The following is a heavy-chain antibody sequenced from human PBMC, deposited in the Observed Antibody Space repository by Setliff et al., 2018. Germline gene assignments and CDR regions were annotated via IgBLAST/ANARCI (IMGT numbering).Heavy chain of an antibody. V-gene: IGHV1-18*04. CDR1: GYTFTSYG. CDR3: ARVVGSGGNGGHWYFDL. Sequence: ASVKVSCKASGYTFTSYGISWVRQAPGQGLEWMGWISAYNGNTNYAQKLQDRVTMTTDTSTSTAYMELRSLRSDDTAVYYCARVVGSGGNGGHWYFDLWGRGTLVTVSS. J-gene: IGHJ2*01. D-gene: IGHD2-15*01. CDR2: ISAYNGNT.